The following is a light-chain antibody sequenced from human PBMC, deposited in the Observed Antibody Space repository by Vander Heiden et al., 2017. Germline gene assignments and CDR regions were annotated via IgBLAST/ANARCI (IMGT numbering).Light chain of an antibody. J-gene: IGLJ2*01. CDR2: RNN. CDR3: AAWDDSLSGVV. V-gene: IGLV1-47*01. CDR1: SSNIGSNY. Sequence: QSVLTQPPSASGTPGQRVPISCSGSSSNIGSNYVYWYQQHPGTAPKLLIYRNNQRPSGVPDRFSGSKSGTSASLAISGPRSEDEADYYCAAWDDSLSGVVFGGGTKLTVL.